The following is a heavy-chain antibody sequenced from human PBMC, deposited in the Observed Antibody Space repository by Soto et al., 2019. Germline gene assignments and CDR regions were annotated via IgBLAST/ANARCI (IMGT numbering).Heavy chain of an antibody. CDR1: GGSISSSSYY. Sequence: SETLSLTCTVSGGSISSSSYYWGWIRQPPGKGLEWIGSIYYSGSTYYNPSLKSRVTISVDTSKNQFSLKLSSVTAADTAVYYCARHLHIVLMVHPLFGWFDPWGQGTLVTVSS. CDR2: IYYSGST. CDR3: ARHLHIVLMVHPLFGWFDP. D-gene: IGHD2-8*01. J-gene: IGHJ5*02. V-gene: IGHV4-39*01.